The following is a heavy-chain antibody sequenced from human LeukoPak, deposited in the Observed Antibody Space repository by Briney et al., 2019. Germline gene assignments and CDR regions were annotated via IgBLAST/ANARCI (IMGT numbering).Heavy chain of an antibody. V-gene: IGHV3-20*04. J-gene: IGHJ3*02. CDR2: INLNGGSI. CDR1: GFNFDDYG. Sequence: GGSLRLSCAASGFNFDDYGMSWVRQVPGKGLEWVSGINLNGGSIGYADSVKGRFTISRDNAKNSLYLQMNSLRVEDTAFYYCARGASVVAGNDNAFDIWGQGTMVTVSS. CDR3: ARGASVVAGNDNAFDI. D-gene: IGHD6-19*01.